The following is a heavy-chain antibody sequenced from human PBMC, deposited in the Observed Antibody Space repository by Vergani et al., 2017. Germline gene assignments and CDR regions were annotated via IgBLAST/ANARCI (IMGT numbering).Heavy chain of an antibody. CDR2: IYYSGST. Sequence: QVQLQESGPGLVKPSQTLSLTCTVSGGSISSGDSYWSWTRQPPGKGLEWIGYIYYSGSTYYNPSLKSRVTISVDTSKNQFSLKLSSVTAADTAVYYCARDAPKGNYRWNYFDYWGQGTLVTVSS. J-gene: IGHJ4*02. V-gene: IGHV4-30-4*01. CDR3: ARDAPKGNYRWNYFDY. CDR1: GGSISSGDSY. D-gene: IGHD3-16*02.